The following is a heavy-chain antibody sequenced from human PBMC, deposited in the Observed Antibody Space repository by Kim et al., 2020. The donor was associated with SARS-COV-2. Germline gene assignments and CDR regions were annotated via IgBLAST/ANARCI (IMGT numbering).Heavy chain of an antibody. D-gene: IGHD6-25*01. V-gene: IGHV3-23*01. CDR3: AKGGDRGPLDSSGRIHCAMDV. CDR2: ISGSGGST. Sequence: GGSLRLSCAASGFTFSSYAMSWVRQAPGKGLEWVSAISGSGGSTYYADSVKGRFTISRDNSKNTLYLQMNSLRAEDTAVYYCAKGGDRGPLDSSGRIHCAMDVWGQGTMVTVSS. CDR1: GFTFSSYA. J-gene: IGHJ3*01.